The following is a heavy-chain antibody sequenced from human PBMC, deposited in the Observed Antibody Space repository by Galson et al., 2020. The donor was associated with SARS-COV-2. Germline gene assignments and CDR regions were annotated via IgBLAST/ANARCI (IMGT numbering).Heavy chain of an antibody. D-gene: IGHD3-10*01. CDR2: ISGYNGDT. CDR1: GYTFSSYG. CDR3: ARGGGVRGGGLYYFEY. Sequence: ASVKVSCTASGYTFSSYGVTWLRQAPGQGREWMGWISGYNGDTAYAQNPQGRVSMTTDAATSTAYMELRSLRSDDTAVYYCARGGGVRGGGLYYFEYWGQGTLVTVSS. J-gene: IGHJ4*02. V-gene: IGHV1-18*01.